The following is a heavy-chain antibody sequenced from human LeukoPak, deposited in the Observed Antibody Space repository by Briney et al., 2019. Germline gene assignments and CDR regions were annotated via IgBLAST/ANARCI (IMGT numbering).Heavy chain of an antibody. CDR2: IKSKTVGGTT. V-gene: IGHV3-15*01. CDR1: GLTFSDAW. D-gene: IGHD6-19*01. CDR3: TTDPYSSDWKVGEPFDY. J-gene: IGHJ4*02. Sequence: GGSLRLSCVVSGLTFSDAWLSWVRHSPGKGLEWVGRIKSKTVGGTTEYAAPVKGRFTMSRDDSKNTVFLEMNSLKTEDTAVYYCTTDPYSSDWKVGEPFDYWGQGTLVTVSS.